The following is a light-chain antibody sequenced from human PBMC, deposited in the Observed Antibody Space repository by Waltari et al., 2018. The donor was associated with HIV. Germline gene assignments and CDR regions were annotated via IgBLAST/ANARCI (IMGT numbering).Light chain of an antibody. Sequence: SYELTQTPSVSVPPGQTAKNMCSGDPVPRNYVYWYQQKARQALVMIIFQDTKRPSDIPARFSASSAGTTATLTISGVQAEDEADYFCQSAHNSDVIFGGGTKLTVL. CDR3: QSAHNSDVI. CDR2: QDT. J-gene: IGLJ2*01. CDR1: PVPRNY. V-gene: IGLV3-25*03.